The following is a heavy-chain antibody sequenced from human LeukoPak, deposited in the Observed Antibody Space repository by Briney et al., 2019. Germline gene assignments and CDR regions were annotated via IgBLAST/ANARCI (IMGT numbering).Heavy chain of an antibody. CDR3: TNWGGFSYGDY. CDR1: GFTFSNYW. Sequence: GGSLRLSCAASGFTFSNYWMSWVSQAPGKGLEWVANIKQDGSEKYYVDSVRGRFTISRDNAKNSLYLQMNSLKTEDTAVYFCTNWGGFSYGDYWGQGALVTVSS. D-gene: IGHD5-18*01. J-gene: IGHJ4*02. V-gene: IGHV3-7*03. CDR2: IKQDGSEK.